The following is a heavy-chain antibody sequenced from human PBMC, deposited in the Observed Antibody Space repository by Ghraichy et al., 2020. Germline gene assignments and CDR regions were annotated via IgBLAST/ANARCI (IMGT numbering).Heavy chain of an antibody. J-gene: IGHJ3*02. V-gene: IGHV1-69*13. CDR3: AKVVPEGYDAFDI. CDR2: IIPIFGTE. Sequence: SVKVSCKASGGTFSTYAISWVRQAPGQGLEWMGGIIPIFGTENYAQKFQGRVTITADESTSTAYMELSSLRSEDTAVYYCAKVVPEGYDAFDIWGQGTMVTVSS. D-gene: IGHD3-10*01. CDR1: GGTFSTYA.